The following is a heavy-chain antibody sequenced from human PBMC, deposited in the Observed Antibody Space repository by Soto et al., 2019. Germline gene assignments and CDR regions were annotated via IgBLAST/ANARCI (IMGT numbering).Heavy chain of an antibody. CDR1: GYTLTELS. CDR3: ATVKHSGSLFDY. Sequence: ASVKVSCKVSGYTLTELSMHWVRQAPGKGLEWMGGFDPEDGETIYAQKFQGRVTMTEDKSTDTAYMELSSLRSEDTVVYYCATVKHSGSLFDYLGQGTLGTVSS. CDR2: FDPEDGET. J-gene: IGHJ4*02. V-gene: IGHV1-24*01. D-gene: IGHD1-26*01.